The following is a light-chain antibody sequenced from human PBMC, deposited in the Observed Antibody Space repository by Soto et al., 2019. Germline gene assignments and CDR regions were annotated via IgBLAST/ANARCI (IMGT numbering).Light chain of an antibody. V-gene: IGLV1-47*01. CDR3: SARDDSLSGVV. Sequence: QSVLTQPPSASGTPGQRVTSSCSGSSSNIGSNHVYWYQQFPGMAPKLLMYRSYQRPTGVPDRFSGSKSGTSASLAISGLRSDDEADYYCSARDDSLSGVVFGGGTKLTVL. J-gene: IGLJ2*01. CDR1: SSNIGSNH. CDR2: RSY.